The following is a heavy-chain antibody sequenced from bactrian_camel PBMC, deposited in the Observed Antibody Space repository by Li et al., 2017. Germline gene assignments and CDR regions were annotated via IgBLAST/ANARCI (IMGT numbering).Heavy chain of an antibody. CDR1: GYSGGFVC. CDR2: FTTRARST. D-gene: IGHD5*01. V-gene: IGHV3S1*01. J-gene: IGHJ4*01. Sequence: VQLVESGGGAVQAGGSLTLSCAASGYSGGFVCMAWFRQPPGKEREGVASFTTRARSTDYADFVKARFTISQDSARNTLYLQMNYLKTEDTGVYYCITTLGSHAGLPNTPQGQGTQVTVS.